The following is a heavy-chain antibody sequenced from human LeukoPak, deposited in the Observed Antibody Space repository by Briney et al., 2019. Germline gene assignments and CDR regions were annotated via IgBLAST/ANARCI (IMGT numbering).Heavy chain of an antibody. V-gene: IGHV4-59*01. CDR2: IYYSGST. Sequence: PLETLSLSCTASGGAISSYYWSWIRRPPGHGVECFGDIYYSGSTNYNPSLKSRVTISVDTSKNQFSLKLSSVTAADTAVYYCARVSRDSSGYVGMDVWGQGTTVTVSS. CDR1: GGAISSYY. J-gene: IGHJ6*02. D-gene: IGHD3-22*01. CDR3: ARVSRDSSGYVGMDV.